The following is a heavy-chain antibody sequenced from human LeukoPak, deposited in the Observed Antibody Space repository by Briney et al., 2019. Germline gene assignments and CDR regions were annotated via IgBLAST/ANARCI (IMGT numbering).Heavy chain of an antibody. J-gene: IGHJ4*02. CDR2: FSADGAYT. CDR1: GFTFTDIA. D-gene: IGHD2-2*01. CDR3: AKDRSSCTTTTCFFDY. V-gene: IGHV3-23*01. Sequence: GGSLRLSCAASGFTFTDIAMSWVRQPPGKGLEWVSAFSADGAYTYYADSVKGRFTISRDNSKSTLFLQMNSLKAEDSALYYCAKDRSSCTTTTCFFDYWGQGTQVTVSS.